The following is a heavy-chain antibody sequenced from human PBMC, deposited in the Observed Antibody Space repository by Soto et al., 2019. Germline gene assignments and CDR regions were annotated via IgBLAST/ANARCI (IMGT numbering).Heavy chain of an antibody. Sequence: PGGSLRLSCAASGFTFSGSAMHWVRQASGKGLEWVGRIRSEANSYATAYAASVKGRFTISRDDSKNTTYLRMNSLKTEDTAVYYCRSNWALDYSGQGTLVTVSS. CDR1: GFTFSGSA. J-gene: IGHJ4*02. CDR2: IRSEANSYAT. D-gene: IGHD7-27*01. V-gene: IGHV3-73*01. CDR3: RSNWALDY.